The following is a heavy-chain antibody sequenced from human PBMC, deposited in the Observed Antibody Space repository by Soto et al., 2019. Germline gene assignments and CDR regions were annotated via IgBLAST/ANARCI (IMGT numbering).Heavy chain of an antibody. Sequence: GESLKISCKGSGYSFTSYWIGWVRQMPGKGLEWMGIIYPGDSDTRYSPSFQGQVTISADKSISTAYLQWSSLKASDTAMYYCARYLINWNDKDLPPHSVADYWGQGTLVTVSS. CDR2: IYPGDSDT. J-gene: IGHJ4*02. CDR1: GYSFTSYW. D-gene: IGHD1-1*01. CDR3: ARYLINWNDKDLPPHSVADY. V-gene: IGHV5-51*01.